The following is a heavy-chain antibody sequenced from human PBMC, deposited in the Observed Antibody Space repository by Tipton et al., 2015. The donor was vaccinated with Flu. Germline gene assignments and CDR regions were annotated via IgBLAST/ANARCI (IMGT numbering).Heavy chain of an antibody. CDR1: GFTVSSNY. D-gene: IGHD3-10*01. J-gene: IGHJ4*02. CDR3: ARDRGYYGSGIHYFDY. V-gene: IGHV3-53*01. Sequence: SLRLSCAASGFTVSSNYMSWVRQAPGKGLEWVSVIYSGGSTYYADSVKGRSTISRDNSKNTLYLQMNSLRAEDTAVYYCARDRGYYGSGIHYFDYWGQGTLVTVSS. CDR2: IYSGGST.